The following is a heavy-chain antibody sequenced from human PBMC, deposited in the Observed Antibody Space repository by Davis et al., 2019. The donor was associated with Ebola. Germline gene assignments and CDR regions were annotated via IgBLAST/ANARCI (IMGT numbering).Heavy chain of an antibody. J-gene: IGHJ6*02. D-gene: IGHD6-13*01. Sequence: GESLKISCAGSGFTFGDYVINWIRQAPGKGLEWVGFIRSKGYGGKTEYAASVKGRFTISRDDSKSIAYLQMNSLKTEDTAVYYCTRDLKQPPPSYYYGMDVWGQGTTVTVS. CDR2: IRSKGYGGKT. CDR3: TRDLKQPPPSYYYGMDV. CDR1: GFTFGDYV. V-gene: IGHV3-49*03.